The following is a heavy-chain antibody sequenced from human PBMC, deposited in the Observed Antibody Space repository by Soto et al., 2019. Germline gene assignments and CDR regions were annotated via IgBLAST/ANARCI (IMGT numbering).Heavy chain of an antibody. V-gene: IGHV3-48*02. CDR3: AREGIAEAEGLDY. CDR1: GFTFSSYS. J-gene: IGHJ4*02. D-gene: IGHD6-13*01. Sequence: GESLKISCAASGFTFSSYSMTWVRQAPGKGLEWVSYISSSSSTIYYADSVKGRFTISRDNAKNSLYLQMNSLRDEDTAVYYCAREGIAEAEGLDYWGQGTLVTVSA. CDR2: ISSSSSTI.